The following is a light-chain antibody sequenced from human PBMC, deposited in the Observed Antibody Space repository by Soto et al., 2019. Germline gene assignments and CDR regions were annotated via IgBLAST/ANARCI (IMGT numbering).Light chain of an antibody. J-gene: IGKJ4*01. CDR3: QHYKNWPPFT. V-gene: IGKV3-15*01. CDR2: GAS. CDR1: QSVSSN. Sequence: EIVMTQSPATLSVSPGERATLSCRASQSVSSNLAWYQQKPGQAPRLLIYGASTRATGIPARFSGSGSGTDFTLPISSLQSEDFAVYSCQHYKNWPPFTFGEGTKG.